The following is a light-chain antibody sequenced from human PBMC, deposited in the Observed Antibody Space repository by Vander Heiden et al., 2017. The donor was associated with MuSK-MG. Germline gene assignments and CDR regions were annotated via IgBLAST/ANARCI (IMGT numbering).Light chain of an antibody. J-gene: IGKJ2*01. Sequence: ETTLSSSPAFISATPGDTVNISCNASPALDDHTHWYQQKPGEAARFIIQEATTRVPGIPPRFSGSGYGTDFTLTINNMESEDAAYYFCLQHDNFPHTFGQGTKLEIK. V-gene: IGKV5-2*01. CDR1: PALDDH. CDR2: EAT. CDR3: LQHDNFPHT.